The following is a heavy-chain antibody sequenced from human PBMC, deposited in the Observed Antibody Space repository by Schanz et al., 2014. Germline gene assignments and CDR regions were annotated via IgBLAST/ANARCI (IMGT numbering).Heavy chain of an antibody. V-gene: IGHV4-4*02. CDR1: GGSISSSNW. Sequence: QVQLQQWGAGVLKPSETLSLTCAVSGGSISSSNWWSWVRQPPGKGLEWIGEIYHSGRTNYNPSRKIRVPISFYKSNNYFSLKLSVGTAADTAVYYCARGAGGGSGTYYGAYYNYYYMDVWGKGTTVTVSS. J-gene: IGHJ6*03. D-gene: IGHD3-10*01. CDR2: IYHSGRT. CDR3: ARGAGGGSGTYYGAYYNYYYMDV.